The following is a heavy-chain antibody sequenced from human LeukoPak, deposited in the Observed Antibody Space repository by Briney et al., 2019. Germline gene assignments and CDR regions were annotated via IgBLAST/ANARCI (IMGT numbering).Heavy chain of an antibody. CDR1: GGSFSGYY. CDR3: ARQGGVFPSHYFDY. CDR2: INHSGST. V-gene: IGHV4-34*01. Sequence: PSETLSLTCAVFGGSFSGYYWTWIRQPPGKGLEWIGEINHSGSTNYSPSLKSRVTISVDTSKNQFSLKLSSVTAADTAVYYCARQGGVFPSHYFDYWGQGTLVTVSS. D-gene: IGHD3-16*01. J-gene: IGHJ4*02.